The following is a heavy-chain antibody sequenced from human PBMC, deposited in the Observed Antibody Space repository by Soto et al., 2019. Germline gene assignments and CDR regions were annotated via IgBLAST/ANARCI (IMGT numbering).Heavy chain of an antibody. CDR1: GFSFGTYA. Sequence: EVQLLESVGALVQPGGSLRLSCVASGFSFGTYAMNWVRQAPGKGLEWVAVIVGNGGGIYYADSVKGRFTISRDNSKHTLYLQMNGLRAEDTAVYYCAKDYRPDGRYDLDYWGQGTLVTVSS. V-gene: IGHV3-23*01. CDR2: IVGNGGGI. D-gene: IGHD5-12*01. J-gene: IGHJ4*02. CDR3: AKDYRPDGRYDLDY.